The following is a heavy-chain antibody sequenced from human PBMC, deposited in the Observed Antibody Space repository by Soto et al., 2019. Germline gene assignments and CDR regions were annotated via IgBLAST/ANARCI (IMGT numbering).Heavy chain of an antibody. J-gene: IGHJ6*02. D-gene: IGHD4-4*01. CDR1: GGTFSSYT. Sequence: QVQLVQSGAEVKKPGSSVKVSCKASGGTFSSYTISWVRQAPGQGLEWMGRIIPILGIANYAQKFQGRVTXXAXKXXSTAYMELSSLRSEDTAVYYCARELGVTYYYGMDVWGQGTTVTVSS. CDR3: ARELGVTYYYGMDV. V-gene: IGHV1-69*08. CDR2: IIPILGIA.